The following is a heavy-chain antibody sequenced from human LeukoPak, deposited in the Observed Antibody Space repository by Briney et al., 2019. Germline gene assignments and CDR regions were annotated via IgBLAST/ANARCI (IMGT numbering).Heavy chain of an antibody. CDR1: GFTFSSYW. D-gene: IGHD7-27*01. CDR3: AKGGVTGAYYYYYMDV. J-gene: IGHJ6*03. Sequence: PGGSLRLSCAASGFTFSSYWMAWVRQAPGKGLEWVANIKQDGSEKYYVDSVKGRFTISRDNAKNTLYLQMNSLRAEDTAVYYCAKGGVTGAYYYYYMDVWGKGTTVTVSS. V-gene: IGHV3-7*03. CDR2: IKQDGSEK.